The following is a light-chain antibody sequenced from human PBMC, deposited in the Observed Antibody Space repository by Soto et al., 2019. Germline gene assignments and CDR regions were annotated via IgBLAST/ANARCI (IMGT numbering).Light chain of an antibody. Sequence: QSVLTQPPSASGTPGQRVTISCSGSNSNIGSNPVNWYQQLPGTGPTLLMFNNDQRPSGAPDRFSGSKSGTSASLAISGLQSEDEADYYCSSWDDDLHGVVFGGGTQLTVL. CDR1: NSNIGSNP. CDR3: SSWDDDLHGVV. J-gene: IGLJ2*01. CDR2: NND. V-gene: IGLV1-44*01.